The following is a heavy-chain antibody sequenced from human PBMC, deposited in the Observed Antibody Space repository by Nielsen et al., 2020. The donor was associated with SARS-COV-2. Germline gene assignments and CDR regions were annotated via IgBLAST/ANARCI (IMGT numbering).Heavy chain of an antibody. V-gene: IGHV4-59*08. CDR1: GGSITSYY. J-gene: IGHJ4*02. D-gene: IGHD1-1*01. Sequence: SETLSLTCAASGGSITSYYWSWIRQPPGKGPEFIGYIYDNGSTRYGPSLKTRVTISRDTSKNQCSLRLTSVTAADTAVYYCASLRRGRNNWFDVVLDHWGQGILVTVSS. CDR2: IYDNGST. CDR3: ASLRRGRNNWFDVVLDH.